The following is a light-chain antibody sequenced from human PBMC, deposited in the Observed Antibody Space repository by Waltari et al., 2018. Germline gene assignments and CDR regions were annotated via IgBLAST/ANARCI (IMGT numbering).Light chain of an antibody. CDR1: SSDVGGYNY. CDR3: CSYAGSYTFGV. V-gene: IGLV2-11*01. J-gene: IGLJ2*01. Sequence: QSALTQPRSVSGSPGQSVTISCTGTSSDVGGYNYVSWYQQHPGKAPKLMIYVVSKRPSGVPERFAGSKSGNAASLTISGLQAEDEADYYCCSYAGSYTFGVFGGGTKLTVL. CDR2: VVS.